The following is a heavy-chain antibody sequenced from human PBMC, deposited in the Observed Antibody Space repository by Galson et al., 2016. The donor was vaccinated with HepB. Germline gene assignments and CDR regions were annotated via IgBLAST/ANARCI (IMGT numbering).Heavy chain of an antibody. J-gene: IGHJ6*02. Sequence: SLRLSCAASGFTFSSYTMTWVRQAPGKGLEWVSAISGGGGHTYYADSVKGRFTISRDKSKNSLFLQMDSLRVEDTAVYFCAKHLVGADTSDYHYGMDVWGQGTTVTVSS. D-gene: IGHD2-15*01. V-gene: IGHV3-23*01. CDR2: ISGGGGHT. CDR1: GFTFSSYT. CDR3: AKHLVGADTSDYHYGMDV.